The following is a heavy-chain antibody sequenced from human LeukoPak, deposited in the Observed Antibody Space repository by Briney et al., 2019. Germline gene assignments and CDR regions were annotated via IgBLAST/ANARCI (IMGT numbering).Heavy chain of an antibody. J-gene: IGHJ4*02. CDR1: GFTFSTYS. CDR3: ARASFQRWLQLGGD. CDR2: ISSSSSTI. V-gene: IGHV3-48*02. Sequence: GGSLRLSCTASGFTFSTYSMNWVRQAPGKGLEWVSYISSSSSTIYYADSVKGRFTISRDNAKNSLYLQMNSLRDEDTAVYYCARASFQRWLQLGGDWGQGALVTVSS. D-gene: IGHD5-24*01.